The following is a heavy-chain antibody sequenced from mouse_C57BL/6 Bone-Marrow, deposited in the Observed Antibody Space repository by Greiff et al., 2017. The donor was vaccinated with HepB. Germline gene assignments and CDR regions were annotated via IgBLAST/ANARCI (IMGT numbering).Heavy chain of an antibody. V-gene: IGHV1-59*01. J-gene: IGHJ2*01. CDR3: ARYALTGSLYFDY. CDR2: IDPSDSYT. CDR1: GYTFTSYW. D-gene: IGHD4-1*01. Sequence: QVQLQQPGAELVRPGTSVKLSCKASGYTFTSYWMHWVKQRPGQGLEWIGVIDPSDSYTNYNQKFKGKATLTVDTSSSTTYMQLSSLTSEDSAVYYCARYALTGSLYFDYWGQGTTLTVSS.